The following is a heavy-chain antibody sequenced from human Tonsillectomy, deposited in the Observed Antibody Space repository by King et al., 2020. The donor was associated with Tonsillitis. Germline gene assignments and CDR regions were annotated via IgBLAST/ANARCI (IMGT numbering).Heavy chain of an antibody. CDR2: ISTYNGDT. CDR1: GYTFTTYS. J-gene: IGHJ2*01. V-gene: IGHV1-18*04. Sequence: QLVQSGAEVKKPGASVKVSCKASGYTFTTYSISWVRQAPGQGLQWMGWISTYNGDTDYAQKLQGRVTMTTDTSTSTAYMELRSLRSDYTSVYYCELDHYGGTSPWYFDLWGRGTLVTVSS. D-gene: IGHD4-23*01. CDR3: ELDHYGGTSPWYFDL.